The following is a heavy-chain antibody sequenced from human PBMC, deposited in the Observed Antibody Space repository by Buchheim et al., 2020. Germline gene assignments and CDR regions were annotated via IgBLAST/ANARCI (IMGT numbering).Heavy chain of an antibody. Sequence: QVQLQESGPGLVKPSQTLSLTCTLSGGSINSGSYYWSWIRQRPGKGLEWIGYIHYSGNTYYNPSLKSRVDISVDTSKKNFSLTLSSVTAADTAVYYCARYYFSCSSSSCYMFDSWGQGTL. CDR2: IHYSGNT. V-gene: IGHV4-31*03. CDR1: GGSINSGSYY. J-gene: IGHJ5*01. CDR3: ARYYFSCSSSSCYMFDS. D-gene: IGHD2-2*01.